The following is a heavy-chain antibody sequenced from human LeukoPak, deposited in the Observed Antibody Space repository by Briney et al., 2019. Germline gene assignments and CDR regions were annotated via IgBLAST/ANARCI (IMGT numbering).Heavy chain of an antibody. D-gene: IGHD1-1*01. J-gene: IGHJ6*03. Sequence: SETLSLTCAVYGGSFSGYYWSWIRQPPGKGLEWIGEINHSGSTNYNPSLKSLVTISVDTSKNQFSLKLSSVTAADTAVYYCARGRGTGYYYYYYMDVWGKGTTVTVSS. CDR3: ARGRGTGYYYYYYMDV. CDR1: GGSFSGYY. V-gene: IGHV4-34*01. CDR2: INHSGST.